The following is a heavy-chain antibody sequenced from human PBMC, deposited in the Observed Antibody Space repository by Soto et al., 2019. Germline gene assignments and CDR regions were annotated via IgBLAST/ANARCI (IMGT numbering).Heavy chain of an antibody. CDR2: ISSSGSTI. CDR3: ARLEPPYYYYGMDV. J-gene: IGHJ6*02. CDR1: GFTFSSYE. Sequence: GSLRLSCAASGFTFSSYEMNWVRQGPGKGLEWVSYISSSGSTIYYADSVKGRFTISRDNAKNSLHLQMNSLRAEDTAVYYCARLEPPYYYYGMDVWGQGTTVTVSS. V-gene: IGHV3-48*03.